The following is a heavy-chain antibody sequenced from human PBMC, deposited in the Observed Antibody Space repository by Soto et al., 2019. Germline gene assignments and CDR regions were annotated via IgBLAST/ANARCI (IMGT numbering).Heavy chain of an antibody. CDR3: AREGVYDFWSGFFDY. CDR2: IYYSGST. V-gene: IGHV4-59*01. CDR1: GGSISSYY. D-gene: IGHD3-3*01. Sequence: SETLSLTCTVSGGSISSYYWSWIRQPPGKGLEWIGYIYYSGSTNYNPSLKSRVTISVDTSKNQFSLKLSSVTAADTAVYYCAREGVYDFWSGFFDYWGQGTLVTVSS. J-gene: IGHJ4*02.